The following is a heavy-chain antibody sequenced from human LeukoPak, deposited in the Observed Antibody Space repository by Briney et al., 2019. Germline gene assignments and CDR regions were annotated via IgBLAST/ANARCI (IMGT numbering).Heavy chain of an antibody. D-gene: IGHD3-22*01. Sequence: KTSETLSLTCTVSGGSISSSSYYWGWIRQPPGKGLEWIGTIYYSGSTYYTPSLYSPVTISVDTSKYQFSLKLSSVTAADTAVYYCARQQYYYDSSGYRAPGRWYFDLGGGGTLVTVSS. V-gene: IGHV4-39*01. CDR3: ARQQYYYDSSGYRAPGRWYFDL. J-gene: IGHJ2*01. CDR2: IYYSGST. CDR1: GGSISSSSYY.